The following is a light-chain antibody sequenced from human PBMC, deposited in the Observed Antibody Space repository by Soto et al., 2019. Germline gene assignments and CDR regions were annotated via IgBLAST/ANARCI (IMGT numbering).Light chain of an antibody. Sequence: QLVLTQSPSASASLGASVKLTCTRSSGHSSYAIAWHQQQPEKGPRYLMKLNSDGSHSKGDGIPDLFSGSSSGAERYLTIASLQSEDEADYYCQTWGTGIHYVFGTGTKLTVL. V-gene: IGLV4-69*01. CDR2: LNSDGSH. CDR3: QTWGTGIHYV. CDR1: SGHSSYA. J-gene: IGLJ1*01.